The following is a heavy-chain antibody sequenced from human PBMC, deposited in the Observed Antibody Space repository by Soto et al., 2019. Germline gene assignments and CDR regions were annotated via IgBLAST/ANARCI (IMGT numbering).Heavy chain of an antibody. CDR2: IIPIFGTA. V-gene: IGHV1-69*13. J-gene: IGHJ6*02. D-gene: IGHD6-13*01. Sequence: SVKVSCKASGGTFSSYAISWVRQAPGQGLEWMGGIIPIFGTANYAQKFQGRVKITADESTSTAYMELSSLRSEDTAVYYCARESYSSSWYCYYYYGMDVWGQGTTVTVSS. CDR3: ARESYSSSWYCYYYYGMDV. CDR1: GGTFSSYA.